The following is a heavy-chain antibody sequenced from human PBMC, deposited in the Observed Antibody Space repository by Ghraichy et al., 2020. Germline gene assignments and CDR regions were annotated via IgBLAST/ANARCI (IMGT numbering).Heavy chain of an antibody. CDR2: ITSSSRFI. D-gene: IGHD4-23*01. CDR3: ARGSKVVRYYYYDGMDV. CDR1: GFTFSGYS. V-gene: IGHV3-48*02. Sequence: SCAASGFTFSGYSMNWVRQAPGKGLEWVAYITSSSRFISYADSVKGRFTISRDNAKNSLDLQMRSLRDEDTAVYYCARGSKVVRYYYYDGMDVWGQGTTVTVSS. J-gene: IGHJ6*02.